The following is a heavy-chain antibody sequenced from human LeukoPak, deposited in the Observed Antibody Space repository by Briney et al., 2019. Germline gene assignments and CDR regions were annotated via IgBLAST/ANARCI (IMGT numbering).Heavy chain of an antibody. CDR1: GCAFSSYA. CDR2: ISSSSSYI. V-gene: IGHV3-21*01. D-gene: IGHD5-24*01. Sequence: GGSLRLSCAASGCAFSSYAMHWVRQAPGKGLEWVSSISSSSSYIYYADSVKGRFTISRDNAKNSLYLQMNSLRAEDTAVYYCARDRGGRDGYNCLDHWGQGTLVTVSS. J-gene: IGHJ4*02. CDR3: ARDRGGRDGYNCLDH.